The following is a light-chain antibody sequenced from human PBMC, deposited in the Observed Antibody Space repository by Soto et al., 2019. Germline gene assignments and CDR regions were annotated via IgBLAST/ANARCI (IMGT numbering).Light chain of an antibody. Sequence: TQSPVTLSVSPGERATLSCRASQSISTWLAWYQQKPGKAPRLLIYAASTLQSGVPSRFSGSGSGTEFTLTISSLQPEDFATYYCQQVKSYPWTFGQGTKVDIK. CDR1: QSISTW. CDR3: QQVKSYPWT. CDR2: AAS. J-gene: IGKJ1*01. V-gene: IGKV1-9*01.